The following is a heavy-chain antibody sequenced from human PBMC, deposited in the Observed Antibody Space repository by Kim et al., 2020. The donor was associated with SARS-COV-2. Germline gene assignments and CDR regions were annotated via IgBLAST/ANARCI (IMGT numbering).Heavy chain of an antibody. CDR2: IDYSGST. CDR3: ANRRYCISPNCGNAFD. D-gene: IGHD2-2*01. J-gene: IGHJ3*01. V-gene: IGHV4-39*01. CDR1: GGSIRSNGHY. Sequence: SETLSLTCTVSGGSIRSNGHYWGWIRQPPGKGLEWIGSIDYSGSTFQNPSLKSRVTISADTSKNQFSLKLSLVTAADTAVIYCANRRYCISPNCGNAFD.